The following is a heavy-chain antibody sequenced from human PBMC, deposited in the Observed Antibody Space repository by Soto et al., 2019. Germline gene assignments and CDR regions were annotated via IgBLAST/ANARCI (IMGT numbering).Heavy chain of an antibody. V-gene: IGHV1-18*01. D-gene: IGHD2-15*01. CDR3: ARADIQDIVVVVVAPEGLGY. CDR2: ISGYNGNS. CDR1: GYTFTSYG. Sequence: QVQLVQAGAEVKKPGASVKGSCKASGYTFTSYGISWVRQAPGQGLAWMGRISGYNGNSNYAQNLQCRVTMTTDTSTSTASMELRSLRSDDTAVYYCARADIQDIVVVVVAPEGLGYWGQGTLVTVSS. J-gene: IGHJ4*02.